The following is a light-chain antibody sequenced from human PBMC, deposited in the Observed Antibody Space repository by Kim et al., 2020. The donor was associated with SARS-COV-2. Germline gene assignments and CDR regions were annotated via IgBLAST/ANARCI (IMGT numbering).Light chain of an antibody. CDR2: GKN. J-gene: IGLJ2*01. CDR3: NSRDSNNNVL. V-gene: IGLV3-19*01. CDR1: SLRSYY. Sequence: SSELTQDPAVSVALGQTVRITCQGDSLRSYYATWYQQKPGQAPILVIYGKNNRPSGIPDRFSGSSSGNTASLTITGTQAGDEADYYCNSRDSNNNVLFGGGTPLP.